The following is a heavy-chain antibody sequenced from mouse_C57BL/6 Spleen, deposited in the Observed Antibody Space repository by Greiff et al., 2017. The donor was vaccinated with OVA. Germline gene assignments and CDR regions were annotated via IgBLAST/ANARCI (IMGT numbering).Heavy chain of an antibody. V-gene: IGHV1-50*01. Sequence: QVQLQQSGAELVKPGASVKLSCKASGYTFTSYWMQWVKQRPGQGLEWIGEIDPSDSYTNYNQKFKGKATLTVDTSSSTAYMQLSSLTSEDSAVYYCARLGFITTVEGYFDVWGTGTTVTVSS. J-gene: IGHJ1*03. CDR2: IDPSDSYT. CDR1: GYTFTSYW. D-gene: IGHD1-1*01. CDR3: ARLGFITTVEGYFDV.